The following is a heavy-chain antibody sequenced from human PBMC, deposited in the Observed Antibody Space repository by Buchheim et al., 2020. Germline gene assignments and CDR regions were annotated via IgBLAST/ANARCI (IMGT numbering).Heavy chain of an antibody. Sequence: EVHLLESGGGLVQSGGSLRLFCAVSAFTFNSYAMNWVRQAPGKGLEWVSSISGSGGSTYYADSVTGRLAISRDNSKNTLYLQMNSLRADDTALYYCAKADCSSTSCYILDYWGQGTL. CDR3: AKADCSSTSCYILDY. D-gene: IGHD2-2*02. CDR1: AFTFNSYA. V-gene: IGHV3-23*01. CDR2: ISGSGGST. J-gene: IGHJ4*02.